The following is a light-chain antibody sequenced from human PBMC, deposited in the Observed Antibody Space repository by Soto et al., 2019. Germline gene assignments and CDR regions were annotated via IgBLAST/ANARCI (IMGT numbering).Light chain of an antibody. Sequence: ALAQPPSVSGSPGQSVTISCTGTSSDVGGYNYVSWYQQHPGRAPKLLIYDVRKWPSGVPDRFSGSKFGDTASLTISGLQPEDEADYYCCSYAGSYTSPYVFGTGTKVTVL. V-gene: IGLV2-11*01. J-gene: IGLJ1*01. CDR3: CSYAGSYTSPYV. CDR1: SSDVGGYNY. CDR2: DVR.